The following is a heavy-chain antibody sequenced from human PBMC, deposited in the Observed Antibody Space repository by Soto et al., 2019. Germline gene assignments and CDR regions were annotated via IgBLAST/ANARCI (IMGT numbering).Heavy chain of an antibody. Sequence: PSETLSLTCAVSGYSINSGYFWGWIRQPPGKGLEWIGSVFHSGTTYYNPSLKSRVTISVDTSKNQFSLSLTSVTAADKAMYYCARDPPYYDNVNYVEYWGPGILVTVSS. D-gene: IGHD3-22*01. CDR2: VFHSGTT. J-gene: IGHJ4*02. CDR1: GYSINSGYF. V-gene: IGHV4-38-2*01. CDR3: ARDPPYYDNVNYVEY.